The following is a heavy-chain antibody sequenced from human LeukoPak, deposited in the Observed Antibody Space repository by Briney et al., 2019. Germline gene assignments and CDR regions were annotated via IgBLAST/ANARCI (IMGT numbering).Heavy chain of an antibody. CDR2: ISGSGGST. Sequence: PGGSLRLSCAASGFTFSSYAMSWVRQARGKGLEWVSAISGSGGSTYYADSVKGRFTISRDNSKNTLYLQMNSLRAEDTAVYYCANNLVWGYSYGIAFDYWGQGTLVTVSS. CDR3: ANNLVWGYSYGIAFDY. CDR1: GFTFSSYA. V-gene: IGHV3-23*01. D-gene: IGHD5-18*01. J-gene: IGHJ4*02.